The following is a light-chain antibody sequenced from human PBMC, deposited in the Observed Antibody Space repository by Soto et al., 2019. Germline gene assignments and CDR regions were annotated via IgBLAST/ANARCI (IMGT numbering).Light chain of an antibody. V-gene: IGKV3-20*01. Sequence: EIVLTQSPGTLSLSPGERATLSCRASQSVSSSYLAWYQRKPGQAPRLLIYGASSRATGIPDRFSGSGSGTDFTLSISRLEPEEFAVYYCQQYGSSPVTFGQGTKVDIK. CDR2: GAS. CDR3: QQYGSSPVT. CDR1: QSVSSSY. J-gene: IGKJ1*01.